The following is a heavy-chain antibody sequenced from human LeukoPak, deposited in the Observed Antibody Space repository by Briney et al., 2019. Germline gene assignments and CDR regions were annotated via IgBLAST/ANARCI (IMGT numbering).Heavy chain of an antibody. D-gene: IGHD3/OR15-3a*01. Sequence: SETLSLTCTVSGGSISSSSYYWGWIRQPPGKGLEWIGSIYYSGNTYYNASLKSQVSISIDTSKSQFSLRLTSVTAADTAVYYCARQTGSGLFILPGGQGTLVTVSS. CDR3: ARQTGSGLFILP. V-gene: IGHV4-39*01. J-gene: IGHJ4*02. CDR1: GGSISSSSYY. CDR2: IYYSGNT.